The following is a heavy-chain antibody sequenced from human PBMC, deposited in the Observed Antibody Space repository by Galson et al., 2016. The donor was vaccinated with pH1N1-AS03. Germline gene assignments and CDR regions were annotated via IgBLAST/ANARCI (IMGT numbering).Heavy chain of an antibody. V-gene: IGHV4-59*01. D-gene: IGHD3-22*01. CDR3: ARETPADSTGRYSFYYYAMDV. CDR1: GGSMSKYY. Sequence: TCSVSGGSMSKYYWSWIRQSPGKGLEWLGYVYSSGATNYNPSLQSRLTISIDTSKKQFSLRLGSVTAADTATYYCARETPADSTGRYSFYYYAMDVWGQGTTVTVSS. CDR2: VYSSGAT. J-gene: IGHJ6*02.